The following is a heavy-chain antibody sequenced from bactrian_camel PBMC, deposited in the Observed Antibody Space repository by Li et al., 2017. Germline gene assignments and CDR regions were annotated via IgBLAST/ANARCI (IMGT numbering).Heavy chain of an antibody. D-gene: IGHD2*01. CDR1: GRTYSKWC. CDR2: IDSRGIT. J-gene: IGHJ4*01. V-gene: IGHV3S57*01. Sequence: QVQLVESGGGSVQAGGSLRLSCAASGRTYSKWCMGWFRQISGKEREGLATIDSRGITAYADSVKGRFTISRDGAKNIIELQMHSLKPEDTAMYYCAARGPYCYTKLSVADFTYWGRGPRSPSP.